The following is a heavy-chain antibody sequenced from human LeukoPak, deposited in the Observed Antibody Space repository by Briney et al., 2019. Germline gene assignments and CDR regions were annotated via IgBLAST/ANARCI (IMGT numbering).Heavy chain of an antibody. V-gene: IGHV3-74*01. CDR1: GYTFDDYA. CDR2: INSEGSST. J-gene: IGHJ5*01. Sequence: GRSLRLSCAASGYTFDDYAMHWVRQAPGKGLVWVSRINSEGSSTTYADSVKGRFTISRDNAKNILYLQMNSLRAEDTAVYHCARDPAPQGWFDSWGQGTLVTVSS. CDR3: ARDPAPQGWFDS.